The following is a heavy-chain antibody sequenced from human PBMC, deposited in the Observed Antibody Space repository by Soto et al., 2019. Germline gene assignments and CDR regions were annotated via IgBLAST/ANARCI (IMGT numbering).Heavy chain of an antibody. J-gene: IGHJ5*02. Sequence: QITLKESGPTLVKPTQTLTLTCTFSGFSLSTSGVGVGWIRQPPGKALEWLALIYWDDDKRYSPSLKSRLTITKDTTKNHVVITMTNMDPVDTATYYCAHSLYDYVWGTNWFDPWGQGTLVTVSS. D-gene: IGHD3-16*01. V-gene: IGHV2-5*02. CDR1: GFSLSTSGVG. CDR3: AHSLYDYVWGTNWFDP. CDR2: IYWDDDK.